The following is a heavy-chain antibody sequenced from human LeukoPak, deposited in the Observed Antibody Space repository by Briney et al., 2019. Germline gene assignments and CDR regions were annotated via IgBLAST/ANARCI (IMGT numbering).Heavy chain of an antibody. Sequence: GGSLRLSCAASTFTFRSYAMTWVRQAPGQGLEWVSSIRGSDGRTFYADSVKGRFTISRDNAKNTLYLQMNSLRAKDTAVYYCAKDPNGDYIGAFDIWGQGIMVTVSS. J-gene: IGHJ3*02. D-gene: IGHD2-8*01. CDR2: IRGSDGRT. CDR3: AKDPNGDYIGAFDI. CDR1: TFTFRSYA. V-gene: IGHV3-23*01.